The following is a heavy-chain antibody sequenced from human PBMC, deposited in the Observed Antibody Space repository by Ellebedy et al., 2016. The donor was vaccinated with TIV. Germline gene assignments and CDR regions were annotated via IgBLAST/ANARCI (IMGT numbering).Heavy chain of an antibody. CDR1: GGTFSNYA. J-gene: IGHJ6*02. V-gene: IGHV1-69*13. CDR2: IIPMFDTT. CDR3: ARAILSGYESNTYYSYGFDV. Sequence: AASVKVSCKTSGGTFSNYAFSWVRQAPGQGLEWMGGIIPMFDTTHYAESFQGRVTISADESTNTAYMQMSSLRFDDTAVYFCARAILSGYESNTYYSYGFDVWGQGTPVTVSS. D-gene: IGHD5-12*01.